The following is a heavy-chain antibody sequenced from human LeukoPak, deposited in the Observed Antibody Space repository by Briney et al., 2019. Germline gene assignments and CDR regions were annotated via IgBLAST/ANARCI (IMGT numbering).Heavy chain of an antibody. Sequence: AGGSLRLSCAASGFTFSSYSMNWVRQAPGKGLEWVSYISISSTIYYADSAKGRFTISRDNAKNSLYLQMNSLRAEDTAVYYCAREGSTVTTSGWFDPWGQGTLVTVSS. CDR3: AREGSTVTTSGWFDP. CDR1: GFTFSSYS. J-gene: IGHJ5*02. CDR2: ISISSTI. V-gene: IGHV3-48*04. D-gene: IGHD4-17*01.